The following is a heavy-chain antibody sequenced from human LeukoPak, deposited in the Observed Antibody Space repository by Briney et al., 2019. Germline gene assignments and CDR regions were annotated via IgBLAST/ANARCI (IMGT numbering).Heavy chain of an antibody. D-gene: IGHD6-13*01. CDR2: IRYDGSNK. CDR1: GFTFSSYG. V-gene: IGHV3-30*02. J-gene: IGHJ5*02. Sequence: GGSLRLSCAASGFTFSSYGMHWVRQAPGKGLEWVAFIRYDGSNKYYADSVKGRFTISRDNAKNLLYLQMNGLRAEDTALYYCARVRSSIWSRQVSIWFDPWGQGTLVTVSS. CDR3: ARVRSSIWSRQVSIWFDP.